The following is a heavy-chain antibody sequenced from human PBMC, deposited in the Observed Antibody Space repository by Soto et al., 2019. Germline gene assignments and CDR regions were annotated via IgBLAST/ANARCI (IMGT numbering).Heavy chain of an antibody. CDR3: ARDETYHYDSSGYPTPDY. V-gene: IGHV1-46*03. CDR2: INPSGGST. CDR1: GYTFTNYY. Sequence: ASVKVSCKASGYTFTNYYMHWVRQAPGQGLEWMGIINPSGGSTSYAQKFQGRVTMTRDTSTSTVYMELSSLRSEDTAVYYCARDETYHYDSSGYPTPDYWGQGTLVTVSS. D-gene: IGHD3-22*01. J-gene: IGHJ4*02.